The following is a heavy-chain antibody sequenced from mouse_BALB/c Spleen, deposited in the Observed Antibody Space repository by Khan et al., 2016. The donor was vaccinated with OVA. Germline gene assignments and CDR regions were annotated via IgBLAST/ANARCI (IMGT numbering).Heavy chain of an antibody. CDR2: ISNSGSA. CDR1: GYSITRDYA. V-gene: IGHV3-2*02. J-gene: IGHJ4*01. D-gene: IGHD4-1*01. CDR3: ASELGRYYAMDY. Sequence: EVQLQESGPGLVKPSQSLSLTCTVTGYSITRDYAWNWIRQFPGNELEWMGYISNSGSASYNPSLKSRISITRDTSKNQFFLQLESVTPEDTATYYCASELGRYYAMDYWGQGTSVTVSS.